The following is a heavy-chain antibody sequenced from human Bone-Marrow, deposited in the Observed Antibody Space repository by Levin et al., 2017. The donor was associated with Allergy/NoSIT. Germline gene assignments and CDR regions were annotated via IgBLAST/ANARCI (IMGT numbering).Heavy chain of an antibody. D-gene: IGHD1-14*01. Sequence: GESLKISCAASDFSFTNYILSWVRQAPGKGLEWVSSLSSSGSTYYSGSVRGRFTISRDNSEKIMFLQMDKLRADDTAVYYCARDRGISVYYYYGMDLWGQGTTVTVSS. J-gene: IGHJ6*02. CDR3: ARDRGISVYYYYGMDL. CDR1: DFSFTNYI. CDR2: LSSSGST. V-gene: IGHV3-23*01.